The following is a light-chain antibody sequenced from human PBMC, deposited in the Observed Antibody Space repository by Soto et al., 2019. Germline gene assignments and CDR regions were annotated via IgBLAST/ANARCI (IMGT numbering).Light chain of an antibody. CDR2: DAS. CDR1: QIINDN. J-gene: IGKJ4*01. Sequence: DIQMTQSPSFLSASVGDRVTIPCRASQIINDNLNWYQWKPGKAPKVLIIDASTLRSGVPSRFNGRRYGTHFTLTISSLQPEDLAPYYYQQSYSIPVTFGGRAKVEIK. V-gene: IGKV1-39*01. CDR3: QQSYSIPVT.